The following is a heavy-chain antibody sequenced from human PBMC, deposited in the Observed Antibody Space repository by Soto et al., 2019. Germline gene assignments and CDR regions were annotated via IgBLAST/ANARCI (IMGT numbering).Heavy chain of an antibody. CDR3: AHVDTAMVLWFDP. CDR2: ISGSGGGT. D-gene: IGHD5-18*01. V-gene: IGHV3-23*01. CDR1: GSTFSTFP. Sequence: EVQLLESGGGLVQPGGSLEFPVQALGSTFSTFPLTWVAKPPGKGWEWVSPISGSGGGTYYADSVRGRFTISRDNSKNTLYLQMNSLRAEDTAVYYCAHVDTAMVLWFDPWGQGTLVTVSS. J-gene: IGHJ5*02.